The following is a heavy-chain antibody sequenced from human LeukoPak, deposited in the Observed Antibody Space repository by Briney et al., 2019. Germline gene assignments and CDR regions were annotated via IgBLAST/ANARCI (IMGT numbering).Heavy chain of an antibody. D-gene: IGHD2-2*01. CDR3: AGYCSSTSCYFGY. Sequence: WGSLRLSCAASGFTFNDYGMSWVRQAPGQGLEWLSSINWNGGSTGYADSVKGRFTISRDNAKNSLYLQMNSLRAEDTALYYCAGYCSSTSCYFGYWGQGTLVTVSS. V-gene: IGHV3-20*04. CDR1: GFTFNDYG. CDR2: INWNGGST. J-gene: IGHJ4*02.